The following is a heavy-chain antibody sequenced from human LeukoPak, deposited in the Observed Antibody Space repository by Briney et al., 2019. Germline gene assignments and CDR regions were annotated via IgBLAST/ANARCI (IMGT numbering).Heavy chain of an antibody. CDR1: GGSISSYY. D-gene: IGHD6-13*01. CDR2: IYYSGST. Sequence: SETLSLTCTVSGGSISSYYWSWIRQPPGKGLEWIGYIYYSGSTNYNPSLKSRVTISVDTSKNQFSLKLSSVTAADMAVYYCALGSSSFSGWFDPWGQGTLVTVSS. V-gene: IGHV4-59*01. CDR3: ALGSSSFSGWFDP. J-gene: IGHJ5*02.